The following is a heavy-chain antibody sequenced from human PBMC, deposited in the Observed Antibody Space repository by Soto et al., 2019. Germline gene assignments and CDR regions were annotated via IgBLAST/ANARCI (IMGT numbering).Heavy chain of an antibody. CDR1: GFTFSNYE. CDR2: ISDGGGTI. CDR3: ATFPRSSKRGY. V-gene: IGHV3-48*03. D-gene: IGHD4-4*01. Sequence: GSLSLSCAASGFTFSNYEMNWVRQAPGKGLEWVSYISDGGGTIYYADSVKGRFTISRDNAKNSLYLQMNSLGAEDTAVYYCATFPRSSKRGYWGQGTLVTVSS. J-gene: IGHJ4*02.